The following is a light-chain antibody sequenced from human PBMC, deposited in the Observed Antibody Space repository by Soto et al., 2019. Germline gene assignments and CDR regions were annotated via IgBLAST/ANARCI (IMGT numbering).Light chain of an antibody. Sequence: IQMTQSPSTLYASVGDRVTITCRASQTISSWLAWYRQKPGKAPDLLIYDASKLQSGVPASFSGSESGTEFTLPIASLQPDDFATYYCQQYYNYSTFGQGTKVEVK. CDR1: QTISSW. J-gene: IGKJ1*01. CDR2: DAS. V-gene: IGKV1-5*01. CDR3: QQYYNYST.